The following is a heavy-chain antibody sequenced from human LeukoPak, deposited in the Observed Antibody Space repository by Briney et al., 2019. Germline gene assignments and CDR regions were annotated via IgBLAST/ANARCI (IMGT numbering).Heavy chain of an antibody. V-gene: IGHV3-30*18. Sequence: GGSLRLSCAASGFTFSSYGMHWVRQAPGKGLEWVAVISYDGSNKYYADSVKGRFTISRDNSKNTLYLQMNSLRAEDTAVYYCAKYRGRKPSGPHGIWGQGTMVTVSS. D-gene: IGHD2-15*01. CDR2: ISYDGSNK. CDR1: GFTFSSYG. J-gene: IGHJ3*02. CDR3: AKYRGRKPSGPHGI.